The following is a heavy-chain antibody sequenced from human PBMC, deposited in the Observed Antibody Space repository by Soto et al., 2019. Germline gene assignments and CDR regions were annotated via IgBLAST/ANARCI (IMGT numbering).Heavy chain of an antibody. J-gene: IGHJ3*02. CDR1: GGTFSSYA. CDR3: ARNYFMNTYRIDAFDI. D-gene: IGHD3-16*01. V-gene: IGHV1-69*13. CDR2: IIPIFGTA. Sequence: ASVKVSCKASGGTFSSYAISWVRQAPGQGLEWMGGIIPIFGTANYAQKFQGRVTITADESTSTAYMELSSLRSEDTAVYYCARNYFMNTYRIDAFDIWGQCTLFPDSS.